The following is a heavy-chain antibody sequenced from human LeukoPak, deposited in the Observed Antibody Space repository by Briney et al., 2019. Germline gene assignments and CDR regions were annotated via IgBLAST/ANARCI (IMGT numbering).Heavy chain of an antibody. Sequence: ASVKVSCKASGYTFTSYAMHWVRQAPGQRLEWMGWINAGNGNTKYSQKFQGRVTITRDTSASTAYMELRSLRSDDTAVYYCARDGPGGDTEDWFDPWGQGTLVTVSS. V-gene: IGHV1-3*01. J-gene: IGHJ5*02. D-gene: IGHD5-18*01. CDR2: INAGNGNT. CDR3: ARDGPGGDTEDWFDP. CDR1: GYTFTSYA.